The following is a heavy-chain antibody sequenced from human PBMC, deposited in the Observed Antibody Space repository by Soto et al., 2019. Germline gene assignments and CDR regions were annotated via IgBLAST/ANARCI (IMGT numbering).Heavy chain of an antibody. CDR3: ATSSGSLNYFDY. D-gene: IGHD6-19*01. J-gene: IGHJ4*02. Sequence: QLHLVESGGGVVRPGESLRLSCVDSGFSFRTYPMHWVRQAPGKGLEWVALISYDGSSEAYGESVRDRFTVSRDNSKNTLSLQLNSLRPEDTAVYYCATSSGSLNYFDYWGQGTLVTVSS. V-gene: IGHV3-30-3*01. CDR2: ISYDGSSE. CDR1: GFSFRTYP.